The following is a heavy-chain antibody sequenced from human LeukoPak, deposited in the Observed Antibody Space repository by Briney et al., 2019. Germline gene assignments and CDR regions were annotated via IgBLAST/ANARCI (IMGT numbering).Heavy chain of an antibody. Sequence: GGSLRLSCAASGFTFSSYWMSWVRQAPGKGLEWVANIKQDGSEKYYVDSVKGRFTISRDNAKNSLYLQMNSLRAEDTAVYYCARAGEYYYDSSGYYPLDYWGQGTLVTVSS. D-gene: IGHD3-22*01. J-gene: IGHJ4*02. CDR2: IKQDGSEK. CDR1: GFTFSSYW. V-gene: IGHV3-7*03. CDR3: ARAGEYYYDSSGYYPLDY.